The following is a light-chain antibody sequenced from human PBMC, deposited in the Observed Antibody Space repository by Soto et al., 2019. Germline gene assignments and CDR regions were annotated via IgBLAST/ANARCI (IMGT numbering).Light chain of an antibody. CDR3: QHRSSWPPS. V-gene: IGKV3-11*01. Sequence: EIVLKQSPATLALSAWERAALSCVASQSVSSYLAWYQQKPGQAPRLLIYDASNRATGIPARFSGSGSGTDFTLTISSLEPEDFAVYYCQHRSSWPPSFGQGTRLEI. CDR2: DAS. CDR1: QSVSSY. J-gene: IGKJ5*01.